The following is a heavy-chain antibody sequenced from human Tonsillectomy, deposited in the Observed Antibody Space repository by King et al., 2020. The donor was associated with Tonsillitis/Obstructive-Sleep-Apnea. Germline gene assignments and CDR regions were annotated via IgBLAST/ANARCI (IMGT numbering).Heavy chain of an antibody. J-gene: IGHJ3*02. Sequence: VQLVESGGGVVQPGRSLRLSCAASGFTFSSYGMHWVRQAPGKGLEWVAVIWYDGSNKYYADSVKGRFTISRDNSKNTLYLQMNSLRAEDTAVYYCARGGEYYYGSGSYSDAFDIWGQGTMVTVSS. CDR2: IWYDGSNK. D-gene: IGHD3-10*01. CDR3: ARGGEYYYGSGSYSDAFDI. CDR1: GFTFSSYG. V-gene: IGHV3-33*01.